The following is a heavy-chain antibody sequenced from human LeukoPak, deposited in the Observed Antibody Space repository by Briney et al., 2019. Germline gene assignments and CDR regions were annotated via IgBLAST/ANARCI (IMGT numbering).Heavy chain of an antibody. V-gene: IGHV4-39*02. CDR1: GGSISSSSYS. D-gene: IGHD2-21*01. CDR3: ARDTSRGENAFDI. J-gene: IGHJ3*02. Sequence: SETLSLTCTVSGGSISSSSYSWGWIRQPPGKGLEWIGSIYYSGSTYYNPSLKSRVTISVDTSKNQFSLKLSSVTAADTAVYYCARDTSRGENAFDIWGQGTMVTVSS. CDR2: IYYSGST.